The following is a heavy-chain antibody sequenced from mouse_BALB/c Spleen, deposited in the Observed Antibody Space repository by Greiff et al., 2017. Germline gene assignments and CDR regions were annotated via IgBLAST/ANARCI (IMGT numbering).Heavy chain of an antibody. CDR2: IYPGGGYT. CDR3: ARKGELGAWFAY. V-gene: IGHV1-63*02. Sequence: VQLQQSGAELVRPGTSVKISCKASGYTFTNYWLGWVKQRPGHGLEWIGDIYPGGGYTNYNEKFKGKATLTADTSSSTAYMQLSSLTSEDSAVYFCARKGELGAWFAYWGQGTLVTVSA. J-gene: IGHJ3*01. D-gene: IGHD4-1*01. CDR1: GYTFTNYW.